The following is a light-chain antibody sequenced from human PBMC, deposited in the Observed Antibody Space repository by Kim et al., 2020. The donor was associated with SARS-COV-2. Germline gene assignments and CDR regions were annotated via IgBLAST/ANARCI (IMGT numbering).Light chain of an antibody. CDR1: GGDGGGA. CDR3: QTWGSGMGV. CDR2: VGGEGGE. V-gene: IGLV4-69*01. J-gene: IGLJ3*02. Sequence: SVEVAGALGGGDGGGARGWGGRGPGKGRGYVVRVGGEGGEREGDGVPDRFSGSSSGTERYLSISSLQSDDEADYYCQTWGSGMGVFGGGTQLTVL.